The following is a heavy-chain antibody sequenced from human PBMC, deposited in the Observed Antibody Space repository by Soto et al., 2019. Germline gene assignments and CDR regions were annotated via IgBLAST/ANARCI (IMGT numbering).Heavy chain of an antibody. CDR1: GGTFSSYA. D-gene: IGHD2-15*01. V-gene: IGHV1-69*13. CDR2: IIPIFGTA. J-gene: IGHJ3*02. Sequence: SVKVSCKASGGTFSSYAISWVRQAPGQGLEWMGGIIPIFGTANYAQKFQGRVTITADESTSTAYMELSSLRSEDTAVYYCAAWGGYCSGSSCSRDAFDIWGQGTMVTVSS. CDR3: AAWGGYCSGSSCSRDAFDI.